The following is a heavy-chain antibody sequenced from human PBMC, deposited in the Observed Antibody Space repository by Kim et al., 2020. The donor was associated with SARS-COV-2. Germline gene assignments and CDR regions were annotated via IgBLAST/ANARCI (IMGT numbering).Heavy chain of an antibody. CDR2: IRSKANSYAT. CDR1: GFTFSGSA. Sequence: GGSLRLSCAASGFTFSGSAMHWVRQASGKGLEWVGRIRSKANSYATAYAASVKGRFTISRDDSKNTAYLQMNSLKTEDTAVYYCTRLQDIVVVPAALDYWGQGTLVTVSS. CDR3: TRLQDIVVVPAALDY. D-gene: IGHD2-2*01. J-gene: IGHJ4*02. V-gene: IGHV3-73*01.